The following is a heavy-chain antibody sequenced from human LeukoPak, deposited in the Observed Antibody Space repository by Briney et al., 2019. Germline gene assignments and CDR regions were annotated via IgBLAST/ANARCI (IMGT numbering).Heavy chain of an antibody. CDR1: GLTFSSYA. CDR3: AKHYGATSTWFDP. D-gene: IGHD4/OR15-4a*01. CDR2: ITGSAART. V-gene: IGHV3-23*01. Sequence: PGGSLRLSCAASGLTFSSYAMSWVRQAPGKGLEGVSSITGSAARTYYADSVKGRFTISRDNSKNTLYLQMSSLRAEDTALYYCAKHYGATSTWFDPWGLGTLVTVSS. J-gene: IGHJ5*02.